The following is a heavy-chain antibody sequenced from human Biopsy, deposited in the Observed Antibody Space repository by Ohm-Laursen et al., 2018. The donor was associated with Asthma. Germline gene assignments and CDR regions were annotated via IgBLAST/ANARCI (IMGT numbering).Heavy chain of an antibody. Sequence: GTLSLTCTVSGDSISSYHWSWIRQPPGKGLEWIGYVFYGGATNYNPSPKSRVTISVDTSKNQFFLRLSSVTAADTAVYYCARGVVYGGDSYAEYFQHWGQGTLVTVSS. CDR3: ARGVVYGGDSYAEYFQH. V-gene: IGHV4-59*01. J-gene: IGHJ1*01. CDR2: VFYGGAT. D-gene: IGHD4-23*01. CDR1: GDSISSYH.